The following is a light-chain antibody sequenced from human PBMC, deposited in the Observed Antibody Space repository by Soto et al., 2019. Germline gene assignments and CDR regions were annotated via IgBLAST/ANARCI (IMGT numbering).Light chain of an antibody. CDR3: SSFVHGTSYV. J-gene: IGLJ1*01. Sequence: SALTQAPYSAGFPGQSITISCAGTSNDVGRFNYVSWYQHHPGKAPKLIIYDVTKRPSGVPDRFSGSKSGNTAYLTVSGLQAEDEADYFCSSFVHGTSYVFGTGTKVT. CDR2: DVT. CDR1: SNDVGRFNY. V-gene: IGLV2-8*01.